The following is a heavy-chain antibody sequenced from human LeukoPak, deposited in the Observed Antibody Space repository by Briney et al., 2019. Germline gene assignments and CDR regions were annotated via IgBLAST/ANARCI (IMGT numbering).Heavy chain of an antibody. CDR2: INGSGGST. V-gene: IGHV3-23*01. CDR3: AKRGTVTTFGHCDY. Sequence: GGSLRLSCAASGFTFSSYAMSWVRQAPGKGLEWVSDINGSGGSTYYADSVKGRFTISRDNSKNTLYLQMNSLRAEDTAVYYCAKRGTVTTFGHCDYWGQGTLVTVSS. J-gene: IGHJ4*02. D-gene: IGHD4-17*01. CDR1: GFTFSSYA.